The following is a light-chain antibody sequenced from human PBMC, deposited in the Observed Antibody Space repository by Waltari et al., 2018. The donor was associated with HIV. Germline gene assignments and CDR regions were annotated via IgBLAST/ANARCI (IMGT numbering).Light chain of an antibody. Sequence: TQSPAALSVSPGQRATLSCRASPSINRDVAWFQQKPGQRPRLLVYGASTRANGVPARFSGGVSGTEFTLTISSLQPEDFAVYYCQSYRTWPPMYTFGKGTKLE. CDR1: PSINRD. J-gene: IGKJ2*01. V-gene: IGKV3-15*01. CDR3: QSYRTWPPMYT. CDR2: GAS.